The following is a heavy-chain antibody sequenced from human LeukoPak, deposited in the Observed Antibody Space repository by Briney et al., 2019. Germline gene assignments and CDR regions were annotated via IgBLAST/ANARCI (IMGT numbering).Heavy chain of an antibody. V-gene: IGHV4-34*01. CDR2: INHSGST. CDR1: GGSFSGYY. D-gene: IGHD6-13*01. Sequence: SETLSLTCAVYGGSFSGYYWSWIRQPPGKGLEWIGEINHSGSTNYNPSLKSRVTISVDRSKNQFSLKLSSVTAADTAVYYCARAPPSSSWYFDYWGQGTLVTVSS. J-gene: IGHJ4*02. CDR3: ARAPPSSSWYFDY.